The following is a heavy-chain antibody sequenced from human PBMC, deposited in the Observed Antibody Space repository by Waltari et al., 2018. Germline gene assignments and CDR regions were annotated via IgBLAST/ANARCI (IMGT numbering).Heavy chain of an antibody. D-gene: IGHD4-17*01. V-gene: IGHV4-38-2*01. Sequence: QVQLQESGPGLVQPSETLSLTCAVSGYSISSGYYWGWIRQPPGKGLEWIGSIYHSGSTYYNPSLKSRVTISVDTSKNQFSLKLSSVTAADTAVYYCARAAVTLFDYWGQGTLVTVSS. CDR1: GYSISSGYY. CDR3: ARAAVTLFDY. J-gene: IGHJ4*02. CDR2: IYHSGST.